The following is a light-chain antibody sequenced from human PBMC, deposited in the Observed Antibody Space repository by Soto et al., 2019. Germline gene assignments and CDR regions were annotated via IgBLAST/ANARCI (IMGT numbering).Light chain of an antibody. V-gene: IGLV2-14*01. CDR2: EVS. Sequence: QSALTQPASVSGSPGQSITISCTGTSSDVGGYNYVSWYKQHPGKAPKLMIYEVSNRPSGVSNRFSGSKSGNTASLTISGLQAEDEADYYCSSYTSSSTNDVFGTGTKLTVL. CDR1: SSDVGGYNY. CDR3: SSYTSSSTNDV. J-gene: IGLJ1*01.